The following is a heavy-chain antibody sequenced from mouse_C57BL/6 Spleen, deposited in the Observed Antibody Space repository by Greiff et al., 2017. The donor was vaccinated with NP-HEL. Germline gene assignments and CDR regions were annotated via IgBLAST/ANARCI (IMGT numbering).Heavy chain of an antibody. CDR3: ARQETGGYGGDADYFDY. Sequence: EVQLQESGGDLVKPGGSLKLSCAASGFTFSSYGMSWVRQTPDKRLEWVATISSGGSYTYYPDSVKGRFTISRDNAKNTLYLQMSSLKSEDTAMYYCARQETGGYGGDADYFDYWGQGTTLTVSS. J-gene: IGHJ2*01. CDR1: GFTFSSYG. D-gene: IGHD2-2*01. V-gene: IGHV5-6*01. CDR2: ISSGGSYT.